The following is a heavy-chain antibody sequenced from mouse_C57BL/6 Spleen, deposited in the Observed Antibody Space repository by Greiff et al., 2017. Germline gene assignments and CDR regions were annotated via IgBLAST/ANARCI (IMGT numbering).Heavy chain of an antibody. CDR3: ARVGGNYDWYFDV. CDR1: GFTFSDYY. CDR2: ISNGGGST. J-gene: IGHJ1*03. D-gene: IGHD2-1*01. Sequence: EVQGVESGGGLVQPGGSLKLSCAASGFTFSDYYMYWVRQTPEKRLEWVAYISNGGGSTYYPDTVKGRFTISRDNAKNTLYLQMSRLKSEDTAMYYCARVGGNYDWYFDVWGTGTTVTVSS. V-gene: IGHV5-12*01.